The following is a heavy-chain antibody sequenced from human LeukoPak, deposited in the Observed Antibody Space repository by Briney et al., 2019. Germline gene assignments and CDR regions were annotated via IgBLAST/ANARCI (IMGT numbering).Heavy chain of an antibody. Sequence: GASVTVSCKASGYTFTSYDINWVRQATGQGLEWMGWMNPNSGNTGYAQKFQGRVTMTRNTSISTAYMELSSLRSEDTAVYYCARWHWNGNWFDPWGQGTLVTVSS. J-gene: IGHJ5*02. V-gene: IGHV1-8*01. CDR2: MNPNSGNT. CDR3: ARWHWNGNWFDP. D-gene: IGHD1-1*01. CDR1: GYTFTSYD.